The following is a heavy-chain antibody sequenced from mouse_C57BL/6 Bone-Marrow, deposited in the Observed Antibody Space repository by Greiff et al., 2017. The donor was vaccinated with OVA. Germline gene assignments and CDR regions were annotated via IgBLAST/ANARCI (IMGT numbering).Heavy chain of an antibody. V-gene: IGHV1-76*01. CDR2: IYPGSGNT. CDR1: GYTFTDYY. D-gene: IGHD2-5*01. CDR3: ARRDYSKGDAMDY. Sequence: QVQLQQSGAELVRPGASVKLSCKASGYTFTDYYINWVKQRPGQGLEWIARIYPGSGNTYYNEKFKGKATLTAEKSSSTAYMQLSSLTSEDSAVYFCARRDYSKGDAMDYWGQGTSVTVSS. J-gene: IGHJ4*01.